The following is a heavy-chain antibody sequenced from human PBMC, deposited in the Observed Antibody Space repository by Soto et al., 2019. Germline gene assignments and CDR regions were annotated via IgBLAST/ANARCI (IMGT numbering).Heavy chain of an antibody. CDR1: GFTFRSYT. D-gene: IGHD3-10*01. CDR3: ARDSFGAFDY. J-gene: IGHJ4*02. Sequence: EVQLVESGGGLVKPGGSLRLSCAASGFTFRSYTMSWVRQAPGKGLEWVSSISSSSSYIYYADSVKGRFTISRDNAKNSLYLQMNSLRDEDTAVYYCARDSFGAFDYWGQGTLVTVSS. V-gene: IGHV3-21*01. CDR2: ISSSSSYI.